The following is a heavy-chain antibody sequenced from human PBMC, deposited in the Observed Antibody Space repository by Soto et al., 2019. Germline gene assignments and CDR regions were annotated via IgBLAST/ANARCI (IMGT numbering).Heavy chain of an antibody. CDR2: IYTDGST. CDR1: GFTVSANY. Sequence: EVQLVESGGGLIQPGGSLRLSCAASGFTVSANYISWVRQAPGKGLEWVSLIYTDGSTYYADSVKGRFTFSRDNSKNTLYLRMDSLSADDRAVYFCARVSFRLPDNWFDPWGQGTLVTVSS. D-gene: IGHD3-16*02. V-gene: IGHV3-53*01. J-gene: IGHJ5*02. CDR3: ARVSFRLPDNWFDP.